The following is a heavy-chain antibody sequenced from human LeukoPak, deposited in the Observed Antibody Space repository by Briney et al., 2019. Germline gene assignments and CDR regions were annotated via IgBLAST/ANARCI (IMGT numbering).Heavy chain of an antibody. CDR3: ATQAGRYCSGGSCSKLNYYYYYGMDV. Sequence: ASVKVSCKVSGYTLTELSMHWVRQAPGKELEWMGGFDPEDGETIYAQKFQGRVTMTEDTSTDTAYMELSSLRSEDTAVYYCATQAGRYCSGGSCSKLNYYYYYGMDVWGKGTTVTVSS. CDR2: FDPEDGET. CDR1: GYTLTELS. V-gene: IGHV1-24*01. J-gene: IGHJ6*04. D-gene: IGHD2-15*01.